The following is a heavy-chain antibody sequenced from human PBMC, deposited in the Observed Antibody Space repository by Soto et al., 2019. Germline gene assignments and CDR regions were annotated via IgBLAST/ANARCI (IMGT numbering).Heavy chain of an antibody. D-gene: IGHD4-17*01. J-gene: IGHJ6*02. Sequence: SETLSLTCTVSGGSISSYYWSWIRQPPGKGLEWIGYIYYSGSTNYNPSLKSRVTISVDTSKNQFSLKLSSVTAADTAVYYCARVTVTTLFNSYYYYAMDVWGQGTTVTVSS. CDR2: IYYSGST. V-gene: IGHV4-59*01. CDR1: GGSISSYY. CDR3: ARVTVTTLFNSYYYYAMDV.